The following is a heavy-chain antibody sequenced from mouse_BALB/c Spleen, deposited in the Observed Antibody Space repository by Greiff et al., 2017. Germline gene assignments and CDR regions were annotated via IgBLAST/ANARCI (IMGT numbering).Heavy chain of an antibody. Sequence: VQLQQSRAELVKPGASVKLSCTASGFNIKDTYMHWVKQRPEQGLEWIGRIDPANGNTKYDPKFQGKATITADTSSNTAYLQLSSLTSEDTAVYYCARKGTARATYAMDYWGQGTSVTVSS. V-gene: IGHV14-3*02. CDR2: IDPANGNT. J-gene: IGHJ4*01. D-gene: IGHD3-2*01. CDR3: ARKGTARATYAMDY. CDR1: GFNIKDTY.